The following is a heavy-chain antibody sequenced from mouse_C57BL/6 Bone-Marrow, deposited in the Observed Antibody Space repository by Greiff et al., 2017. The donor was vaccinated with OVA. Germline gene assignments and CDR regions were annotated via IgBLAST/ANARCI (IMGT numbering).Heavy chain of an antibody. Sequence: EVQLVESGGGLVKPGGSLKLSCAASGFTFSDYGMHWVRQAPEKGLEWVAYISSGSSTIYYADTVKGRFTISIDNAKNTLFLQMTSLRSEDTAMYYCARYDFFYWGQGTTLTVSS. CDR2: ISSGSSTI. V-gene: IGHV5-17*01. CDR1: GFTFSDYG. D-gene: IGHD2-4*01. J-gene: IGHJ2*01. CDR3: ARYDFFY.